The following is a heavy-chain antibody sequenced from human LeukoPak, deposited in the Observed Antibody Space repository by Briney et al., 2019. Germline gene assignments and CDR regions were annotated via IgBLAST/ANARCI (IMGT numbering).Heavy chain of an antibody. D-gene: IGHD3-3*01. Sequence: PGWSVPLSRLACGFSFSQYAMRWLGPAPGRELAGVSRISGNIDRTYYANSEKGRFTISRENLRNTVHLAVRGLGAADMALYFCAKGVQDFEFWRFDYWGQGNLVIVSS. CDR2: ISGNIDRT. J-gene: IGHJ4*02. CDR3: AKGVQDFEFWRFDY. CDR1: GFSFSQYA. V-gene: IGHV3-23*01.